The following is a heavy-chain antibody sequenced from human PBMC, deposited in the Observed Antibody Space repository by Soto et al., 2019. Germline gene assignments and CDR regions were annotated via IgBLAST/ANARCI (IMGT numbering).Heavy chain of an antibody. D-gene: IGHD6-13*01. V-gene: IGHV6-1*01. Sequence: QSQTLSLTCAISGDSVSSNSAAWNWIRQSPSRGLEWLGRTYYRSKWYNDYAVSVKSRITINPDTSKNQFSLQLNSVTHGDRAVYYCARGQKQYSSSCAFDIWGQGTMVTVSS. J-gene: IGHJ3*02. CDR3: ARGQKQYSSSCAFDI. CDR1: GDSVSSNSAA. CDR2: TYYRSKWYN.